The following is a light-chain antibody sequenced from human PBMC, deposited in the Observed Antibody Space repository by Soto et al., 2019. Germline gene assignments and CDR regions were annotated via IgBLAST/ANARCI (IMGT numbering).Light chain of an antibody. V-gene: IGKV1-5*03. CDR2: KAS. J-gene: IGKJ1*01. CDR1: QSISNR. CDR3: QQYYNYPLT. Sequence: DIQMTQSPSTLSASVGDRVTITCRASQSISNRLAWYQQTPGEAPKLLIFKASTSPTGVSSRFSGSGSGTEFTLTISSLQPGDFATYCCQQYYNYPLTFGQGTKVEV.